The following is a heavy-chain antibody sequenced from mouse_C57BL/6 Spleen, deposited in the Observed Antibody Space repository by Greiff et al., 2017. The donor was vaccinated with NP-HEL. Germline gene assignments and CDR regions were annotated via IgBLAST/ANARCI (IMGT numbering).Heavy chain of an antibody. CDR1: GYAFSSYW. CDR3: AALYGPYYYAMDY. D-gene: IGHD1-1*01. V-gene: IGHV1-80*01. Sequence: QVQLKQSGAELVKPGASVKISCKASGYAFSSYWMNWVKQRPGKGLEWIGQIYPGDGDTNYNGKFKGKATLTADKSSSTAYMQLSSLTSEDSAVYFCAALYGPYYYAMDYWGQGTSVTVSS. CDR2: IYPGDGDT. J-gene: IGHJ4*01.